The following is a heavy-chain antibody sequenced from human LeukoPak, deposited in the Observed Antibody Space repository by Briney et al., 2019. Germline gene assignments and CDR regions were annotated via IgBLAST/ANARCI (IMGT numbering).Heavy chain of an antibody. J-gene: IGHJ4*02. CDR3: ARGGYYGSGYDY. Sequence: SETLSLTCVVYGGSFSGYYWSWIRQPPGKGLEWIGEINHSGSTNYNPSLKSRVTISVDTSKNQFSLKLSSVTAADTAVYYCARGGYYGSGYDYWGQGTLVTVSS. D-gene: IGHD3-10*01. CDR2: INHSGST. CDR1: GGSFSGYY. V-gene: IGHV4-34*01.